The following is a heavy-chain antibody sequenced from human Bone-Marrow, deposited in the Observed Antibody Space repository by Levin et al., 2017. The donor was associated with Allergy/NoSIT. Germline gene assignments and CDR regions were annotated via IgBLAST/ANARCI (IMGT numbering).Heavy chain of an antibody. CDR2: ISYDGISE. V-gene: IGHV3-30-3*01. CDR1: GISFSTSI. Sequence: GGSLRLSCVASGISFSTSIMHWVRQAPGKGLEWVAGISYDGISEHFADSVKGRFTISRDDSKNGLYLQLDSLRVEDTAVYYCARGGHTSGHCGAFDIWCQGTTVTVSS. J-gene: IGHJ3*02. D-gene: IGHD6-19*01. CDR3: ARGGHTSGHCGAFDI.